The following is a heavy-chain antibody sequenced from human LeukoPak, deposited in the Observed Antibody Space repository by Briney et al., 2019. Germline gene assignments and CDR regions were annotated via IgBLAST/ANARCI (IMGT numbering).Heavy chain of an antibody. CDR3: ARGYCSTTSCPYIWFDP. V-gene: IGHV4-59*08. D-gene: IGHD2-2*01. CDR2: IYYSGST. Sequence: PSETLSLTCTVSGGSISSYYWSWIRQPPGKGLEWIGYIYYSGSTYYNPSLKSRVTISVDTSKNQFSLKLSSVTAADTAVYYCARGYCSTTSCPYIWFDPWGQGTLVTVSS. J-gene: IGHJ5*02. CDR1: GGSISSYY.